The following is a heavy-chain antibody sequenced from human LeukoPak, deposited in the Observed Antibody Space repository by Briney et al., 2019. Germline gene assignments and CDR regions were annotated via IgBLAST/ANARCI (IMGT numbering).Heavy chain of an antibody. Sequence: GRSLRLSCAASGFTFCRYGMHWVRQAPGKGLEWVTATSYDGSNKYYADSVKGRFTISRDNSKHTLYVQMNSLSAEDTAVYYCAKEGYSRGYYSYYYMNVWGKGTTVTVSS. CDR2: TSYDGSNK. D-gene: IGHD6-13*01. CDR3: AKEGYSRGYYSYYYMNV. CDR1: GFTFCRYG. V-gene: IGHV3-30*04. J-gene: IGHJ6*03.